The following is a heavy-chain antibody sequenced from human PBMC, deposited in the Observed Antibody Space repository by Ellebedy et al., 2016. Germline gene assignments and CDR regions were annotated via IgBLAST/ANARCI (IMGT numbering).Heavy chain of an antibody. CDR2: MRGDGAKT. CDR1: GLTVSSFF. V-gene: IGHV3-23*01. J-gene: IGHJ4*02. Sequence: GGSLRLXXAPSGLTVSSFFMGWVRQAPGKGLEWVSTMRGDGAKTHLADSVKGRFTISRDNSRYTLYLQMDSLRAADTAVYYCYYGHYSGSWGQGTLVTFSS. CDR3: YYGHYSGS. D-gene: IGHD4-17*01.